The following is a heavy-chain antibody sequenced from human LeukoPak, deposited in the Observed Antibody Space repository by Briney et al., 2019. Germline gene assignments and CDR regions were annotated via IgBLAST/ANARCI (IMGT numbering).Heavy chain of an antibody. CDR3: ARSRCSSTSCYGDLDY. Sequence: ASVTVSCKASGYTFTSYGISWVRQAPGQGLEWMGWISAYNGNTNYAQKLQGRVTMTTDTSTSTAYMELRSLRSDDTAVYYCARSRCSSTSCYGDLDYWGQGTLVTVSS. D-gene: IGHD2-2*01. J-gene: IGHJ4*02. CDR1: GYTFTSYG. V-gene: IGHV1-18*01. CDR2: ISAYNGNT.